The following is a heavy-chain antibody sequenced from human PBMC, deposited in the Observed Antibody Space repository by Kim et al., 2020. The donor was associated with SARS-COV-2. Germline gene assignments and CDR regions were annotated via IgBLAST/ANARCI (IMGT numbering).Heavy chain of an antibody. J-gene: IGHJ5*01. CDR2: ISSNGLGT. CDR1: GFTFSNYA. CDR3: AKGGAARGWFDS. Sequence: GGSLRLSCAASGFTFSNYAMSWVRQAPGKGLEWISTISSNGLGTYYADSVKGRFTISRDNSRNTLYVQMSSLRAEDTAIYYCAKGGAARGWFDSWGQGTL. V-gene: IGHV3-23*01.